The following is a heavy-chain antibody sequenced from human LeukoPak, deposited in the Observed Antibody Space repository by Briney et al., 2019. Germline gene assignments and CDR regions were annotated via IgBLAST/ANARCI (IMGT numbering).Heavy chain of an antibody. CDR3: ARETDKEVDH. Sequence: SETLSLTCAVYGGSFSGYYWSWIRQPPGKGLEWIGEINHSGSTNYNPSLKSRVTISVDTSKNQFSLKLSSVTAADTAVYYCARETDKEVDHWGQGTLVTVSS. CDR2: INHSGST. CDR1: GGSFSGYY. J-gene: IGHJ4*02. V-gene: IGHV4-34*01.